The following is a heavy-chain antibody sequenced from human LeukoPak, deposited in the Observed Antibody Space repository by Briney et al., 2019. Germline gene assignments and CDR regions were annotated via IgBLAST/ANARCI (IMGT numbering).Heavy chain of an antibody. Sequence: GGSLRLSCAASGFTFSNYWMSWVRQAPGKGPEWVANMKQDGGEEYYVDSVKGRFTISRDNAQNSLYLHMNSLRAEDTAVYYCVRDKIVGATKNDYWGQGILVTVSS. CDR3: VRDKIVGATKNDY. D-gene: IGHD1-26*01. J-gene: IGHJ4*02. CDR1: GFTFSNYW. CDR2: MKQDGGEE. V-gene: IGHV3-7*03.